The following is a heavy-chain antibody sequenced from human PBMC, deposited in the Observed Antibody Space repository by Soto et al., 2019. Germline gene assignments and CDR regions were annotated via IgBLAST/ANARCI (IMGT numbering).Heavy chain of an antibody. CDR3: ARGSSGYISSWYYFDD. V-gene: IGHV3-23*01. J-gene: IGHJ4*02. CDR1: GFTFTAYA. D-gene: IGHD6-13*01. Sequence: TGGTRRVSCSASGFTFTAYAWIWLLPSPLKGLEWVATISGIGGSTYLADSVKGRLSISRDNSKNTVSLLMNSLRAEDTAVYFGARGSSGYISSWYYFDDWGRGNLVTSPQ. CDR2: ISGIGGST.